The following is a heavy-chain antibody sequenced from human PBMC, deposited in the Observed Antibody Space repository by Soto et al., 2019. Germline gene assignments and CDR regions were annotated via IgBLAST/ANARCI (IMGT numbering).Heavy chain of an antibody. V-gene: IGHV4-59*01. CDR3: ARAWLTAGIDV. CDR1: GGLISTYY. J-gene: IGHJ4*02. Sequence: QVRLQESGPGVVKPSETLSLSCNVSGGLISTYYWTWIRQPPGKGLEWVGNVYYTGNTHHNPSLKRRVSISVDTSKNQFSMHLTSVTAADTAVYYCARAWLTAGIDVWGQGILVTVSS. D-gene: IGHD1-1*01. CDR2: VYYTGNT.